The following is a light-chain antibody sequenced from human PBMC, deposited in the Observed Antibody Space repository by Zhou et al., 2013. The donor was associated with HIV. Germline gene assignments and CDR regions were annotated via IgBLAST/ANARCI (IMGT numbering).Light chain of an antibody. CDR3: QQYGSSPRYT. CDR1: QSVSSTY. V-gene: IGKV3-20*01. J-gene: IGKJ2*01. CDR2: GAS. Sequence: EIVMTQSPATLSVSPGERATLSCRASQSVSSTYLAWYQQKPGQAPRLLIYGASSRATGIPDRFVGGGSGTDFTLTISRLEPEDFAVYYCQQYGSSPRYTFGQGTKLEIK.